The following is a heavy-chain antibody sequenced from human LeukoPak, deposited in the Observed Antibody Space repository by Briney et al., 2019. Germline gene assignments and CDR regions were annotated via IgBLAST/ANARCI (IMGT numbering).Heavy chain of an antibody. CDR3: ASGGTTNNWFAP. J-gene: IGHJ5*02. V-gene: IGHV4-59*01. CDR1: GVSIINFY. D-gene: IGHD1-7*01. CDR2: ISNSGGT. Sequence: SETLSLTCSVSGVSIINFYWSWIRQPPGKGLEWIGYISNSGGTTYNPSLKSRVTISIDTSKNQVSLNLSSVTAADTAVYYCASGGTTNNWFAPWGQGALVTVSS.